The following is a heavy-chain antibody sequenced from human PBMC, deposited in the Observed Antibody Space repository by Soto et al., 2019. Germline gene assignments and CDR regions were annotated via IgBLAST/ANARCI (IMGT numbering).Heavy chain of an antibody. J-gene: IGHJ6*02. D-gene: IGHD3-3*01. CDR1: GYSFTSYC. V-gene: IGHV5-51*01. Sequence: GESLKISWKGSGYSFTSYCIGRVRQMPGKGLEWMGIIYPGDSDTRYSPSFQGQVTISADKSISTAYLQWSSLKASDTAMYYCARLGFLEWLLPYGMDVWGQGTTVTVSS. CDR3: ARLGFLEWLLPYGMDV. CDR2: IYPGDSDT.